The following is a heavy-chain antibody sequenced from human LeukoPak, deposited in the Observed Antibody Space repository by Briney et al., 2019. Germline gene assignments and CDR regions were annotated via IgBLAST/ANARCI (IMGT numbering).Heavy chain of an antibody. CDR3: ARDRTGCSSTSCNPEDYYGMDV. V-gene: IGHV3-66*01. D-gene: IGHD2-2*01. J-gene: IGHJ6*02. CDR2: IYSGGST. CDR1: GFTVSSNY. Sequence: PGGSLRLSCAASGFTVSSNYMSWVRQAPGKGLEWVSVIYSGGSTYYADSVKGRFTISRDNSKNTLYLQMNSLRAEDTAVYYCARDRTGCSSTSCNPEDYYGMDVWGQGTTVTVSS.